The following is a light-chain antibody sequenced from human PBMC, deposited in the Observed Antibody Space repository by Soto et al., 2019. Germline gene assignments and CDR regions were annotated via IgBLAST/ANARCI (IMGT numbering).Light chain of an antibody. CDR1: QSISNW. J-gene: IGKJ2*01. CDR2: NAS. V-gene: IGKV1-5*01. CDR3: QQYNTYFYT. Sequence: DIQMTQSPSTLSASVGDSVTISCRASQSISNWLAWYQQKPGKAPKLLVYNASTLEDGAPSRFSGSGSGTEFSLTISSLRPDDFATYYCQQYNTYFYTFGQGTRLEIK.